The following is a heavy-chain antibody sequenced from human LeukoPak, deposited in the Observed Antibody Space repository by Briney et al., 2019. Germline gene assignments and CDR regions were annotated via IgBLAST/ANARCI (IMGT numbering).Heavy chain of an antibody. Sequence: ASVKVSCKTSGYTFTDNVISWVRQAPGQGLEWMGWISAYNGNTNYAQKLQGRVTMTTDTSTSTAYMELRSLRSDDTAVYYCARDSGTTGEVKFDPWGQGTLVTVSS. CDR1: GYTFTDNV. V-gene: IGHV1-18*01. CDR2: ISAYNGNT. CDR3: ARDSGTTGEVKFDP. J-gene: IGHJ5*02. D-gene: IGHD3-10*01.